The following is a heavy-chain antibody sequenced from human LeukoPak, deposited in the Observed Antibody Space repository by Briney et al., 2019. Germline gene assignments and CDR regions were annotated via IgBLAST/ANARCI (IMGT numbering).Heavy chain of an antibody. CDR1: GGSISSYY. CDR2: IYYSGST. V-gene: IGHV4-59*01. Sequence: SETLSLTCTVSGGSISSYYWSWIRQPPGKGLEWIGYIYYSGSTNYNPSLKSRVTISVDTSKNQFSLKLSSVTAADTAVYYCARETDYGGPQGLDYWGQGTLVTVSS. J-gene: IGHJ4*02. CDR3: ARETDYGGPQGLDY. D-gene: IGHD4-23*01.